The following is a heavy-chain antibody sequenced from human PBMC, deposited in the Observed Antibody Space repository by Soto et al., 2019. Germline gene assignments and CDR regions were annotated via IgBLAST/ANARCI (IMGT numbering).Heavy chain of an antibody. V-gene: IGHV4-59*01. CDR2: IYYSGST. CDR3: ARDNRDYVWGSYRYPWFDP. J-gene: IGHJ5*02. CDR1: GGSISSYY. D-gene: IGHD3-16*02. Sequence: SETLSLTCTVSGGSISSYYWSWIRQPPGKGLEWIGYIYYSGSTNYNPSLKSRVTISVDTSKNQFSLKLSSVTAADTAVYYCARDNRDYVWGSYRYPWFDPWGQGTLVTSPQ.